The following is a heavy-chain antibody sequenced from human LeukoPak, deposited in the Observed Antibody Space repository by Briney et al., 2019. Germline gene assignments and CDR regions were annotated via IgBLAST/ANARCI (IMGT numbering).Heavy chain of an antibody. CDR3: AKDRYYGSGTYYFDY. D-gene: IGHD3-10*01. V-gene: IGHV3-23*01. CDR2: FSGTSTN. Sequence: GGSLRLSCAASGFTFSSYAMSWVRQAPGKGLEWVSTFSGTSTNSYADAVKGRVTISRDNSKNTLYLQMNSLRAEDTAVYYCAKDRYYGSGTYYFDYWGQGTLVTVSS. J-gene: IGHJ4*02. CDR1: GFTFSSYA.